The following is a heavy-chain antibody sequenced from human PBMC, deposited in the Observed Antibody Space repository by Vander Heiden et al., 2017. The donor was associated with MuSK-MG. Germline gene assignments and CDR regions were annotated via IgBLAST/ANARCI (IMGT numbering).Heavy chain of an antibody. CDR3: VKGFDREGTTSYF. V-gene: IGHV3-64D*06. Sequence: DVQLIESGGDLVQPGGFLRLSCLASGFTFRKHAMHWVRQAPGSGLEYVASIRSNGLSAYYSDSVNGRFSVSRDNSNNTLDLHMHSLRVDDTAIYYCVKGFDREGTTSYFWGRGTLVTVSS. J-gene: IGHJ4*01. CDR2: IRSNGLSA. D-gene: IGHD1-1*01. CDR1: GFTFRKHA.